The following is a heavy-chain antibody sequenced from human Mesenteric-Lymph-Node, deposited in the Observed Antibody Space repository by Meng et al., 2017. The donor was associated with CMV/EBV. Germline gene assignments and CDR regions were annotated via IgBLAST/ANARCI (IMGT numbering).Heavy chain of an antibody. CDR1: AGSISSSSYY. V-gene: IGHV4-39*01. CDR3: ARPHYYGSGSSPWFDP. J-gene: IGHJ5*02. Sequence: QLQLQESGPGLVKPSETLSLTCTVSAGSISSSSYYWGWIRQPPGKGLEWIGSIYYSGSTYYNPSLKSRVTISVDTSKNQFSLKLSSVTAADTAVYYCARPHYYGSGSSPWFDPWGQGTLVTVSS. CDR2: IYYSGST. D-gene: IGHD3-10*01.